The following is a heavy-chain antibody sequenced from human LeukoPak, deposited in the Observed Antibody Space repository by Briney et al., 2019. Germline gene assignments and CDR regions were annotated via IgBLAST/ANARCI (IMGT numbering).Heavy chain of an antibody. V-gene: IGHV3-7*01. Sequence: GGSLRLSCAASGFSFSTYWMSWVRQAPGKGLEWVANIKQDGTEKYYVDSVKGRFTISRDNAKNSLYLQMNSLRVEDTAVYYCAKVAKYYYGSETYYFFEHWGQGTPVTASS. CDR1: GFSFSTYW. J-gene: IGHJ4*02. CDR2: IKQDGTEK. D-gene: IGHD3-10*01. CDR3: AKVAKYYYGSETYYFFEH.